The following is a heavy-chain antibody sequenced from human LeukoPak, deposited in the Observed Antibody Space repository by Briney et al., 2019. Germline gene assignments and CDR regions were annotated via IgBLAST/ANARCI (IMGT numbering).Heavy chain of an antibody. CDR2: ISSSSSYI. V-gene: IGHV3-21*01. CDR3: ARLWCSSTSCYFYYYGMDV. J-gene: IGHJ6*02. D-gene: IGHD2-2*01. Sequence: GGSLRLSCAASGFTFSSYNMNWVRQAPGKGLEWVSSISSSSSYIYSADSVKGRFTISRDNAKNSLYLQMNSLRAEDTAVYYCARLWCSSTSCYFYYYGMDVWGQGTTVTVSS. CDR1: GFTFSSYN.